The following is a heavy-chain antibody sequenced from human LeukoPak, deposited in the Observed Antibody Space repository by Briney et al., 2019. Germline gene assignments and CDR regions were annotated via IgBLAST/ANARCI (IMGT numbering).Heavy chain of an antibody. CDR3: ARDVYPNNYHYMDV. CDR2: IYHSGST. D-gene: IGHD2-2*02. Sequence: KPSETLSLTCSVSGGSISSGGYYWSWIRQPPGKGLEWIGYIYHSGSTYYNPSLKSRVTISVDRSKNQFSLKLSSVTAADTAVYYCARDVYPNNYHYMDVWGKGTTVTVSS. CDR1: GGSISSGGYY. J-gene: IGHJ6*03. V-gene: IGHV4-30-2*01.